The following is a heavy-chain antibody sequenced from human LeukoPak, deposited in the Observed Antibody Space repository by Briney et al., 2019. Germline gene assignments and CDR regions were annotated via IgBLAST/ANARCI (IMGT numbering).Heavy chain of an antibody. CDR3: ARRTMVRGVRY. D-gene: IGHD3-10*01. J-gene: IGHJ4*02. Sequence: PSETLSLTCAVYGGSFSGYYWSWIRQPPGKGLEWIGEINHSGSTNYNPSLKSRVTISVDTSKNQFSLKLGSVTAADTAVYYCARRTMVRGVRYWGQGTLVTVSS. CDR2: INHSGST. CDR1: GGSFSGYY. V-gene: IGHV4-34*01.